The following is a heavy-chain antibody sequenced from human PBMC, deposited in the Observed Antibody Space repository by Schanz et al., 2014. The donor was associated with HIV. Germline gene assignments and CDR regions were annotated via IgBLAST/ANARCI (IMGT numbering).Heavy chain of an antibody. V-gene: IGHV1-2*02. Sequence: QVQLVQSGAEVKKPGASVKVSCKASGYTFTAYYIHWVRQAPGQGLEWMGWINPNSGGTNSAQKFQGRVTRSMDTSISTAYMEVRSLRSDDTALYFCARDLVDSSTWYDAFDIWGQGTKVTVSS. CDR1: GYTFTAYY. CDR2: INPNSGGT. CDR3: ARDLVDSSTWYDAFDI. J-gene: IGHJ3*02. D-gene: IGHD6-13*01.